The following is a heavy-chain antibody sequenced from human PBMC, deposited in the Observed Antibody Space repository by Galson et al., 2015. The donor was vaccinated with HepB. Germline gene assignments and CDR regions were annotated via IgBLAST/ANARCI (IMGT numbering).Heavy chain of an antibody. CDR1: GFTFSDAW. J-gene: IGHJ4*02. D-gene: IGHD3-3*01. CDR3: TTANALYFDFWRGDY. V-gene: IGHV3-15*01. CDR2: IKSKTDGGTT. Sequence: SLRLSCAGSGFTFSDAWVSWVRQAPGKGLEWVGRIKSKTDGGTTDYAAPVKGRFTISRDDSKNTLYLQMNSLKTEDTAVYFCTTANALYFDFWRGDYWGQGTLVTVSS.